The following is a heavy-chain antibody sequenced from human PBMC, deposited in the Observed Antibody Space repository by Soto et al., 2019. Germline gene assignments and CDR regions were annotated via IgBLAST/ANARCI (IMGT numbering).Heavy chain of an antibody. CDR3: ACDRCTSGVCYAHSDD. Sequence: EVQLVESGGGLVQPGGSLRLSCAASGFIFSTYAMHWVRQAPGKGLEYVSAISSNGRSTYYANSVKGRFTISRDNSKNTLYLQMDRLRAEDIAVYYCACDRCTSGVCYAHSDDWGQGTLVTVSS. CDR2: ISSNGRST. CDR1: GFIFSTYA. V-gene: IGHV3-64*01. J-gene: IGHJ4*02. D-gene: IGHD2-8*01.